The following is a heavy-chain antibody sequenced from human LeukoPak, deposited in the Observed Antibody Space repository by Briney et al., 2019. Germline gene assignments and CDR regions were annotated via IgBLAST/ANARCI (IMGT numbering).Heavy chain of an antibody. J-gene: IGHJ4*02. D-gene: IGHD2-2*01. Sequence: PSETLSLTCIVSGGSISSSGYYWGWIPQPPGKGLEWIGSINYSGTTYYNPSLRSRVTISVDTSKNQFSLKLSSVTAADTAVYYCARVDIVIVPSANFDCWGQGTLVTVSS. CDR2: INYSGTT. CDR1: GGSISSSGYY. V-gene: IGHV4-39*01. CDR3: ARVDIVIVPSANFDC.